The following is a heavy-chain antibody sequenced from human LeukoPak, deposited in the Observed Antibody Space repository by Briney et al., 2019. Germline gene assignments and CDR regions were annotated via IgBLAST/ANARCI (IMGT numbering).Heavy chain of an antibody. Sequence: SVKVSCKASGDIFNSYSLAWVRQAPGQGLEWMGGIIPMFGSADYAQKFQGRVKITTDHSTSTAYMELSSLSSEDTAVYFCARVGRGRGSLPNPNHYMDVWGKGTTVTVSS. CDR3: ARVGRGRGSLPNPNHYMDV. J-gene: IGHJ6*03. V-gene: IGHV1-69*05. CDR2: IIPMFGSA. CDR1: GDIFNSYS. D-gene: IGHD3-10*01.